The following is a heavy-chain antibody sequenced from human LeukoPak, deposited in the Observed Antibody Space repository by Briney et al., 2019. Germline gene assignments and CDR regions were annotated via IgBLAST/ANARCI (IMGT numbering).Heavy chain of an antibody. CDR1: GGAFSSYA. D-gene: IGHD5-12*01. Sequence: SVKVSCKASGGAFSSYAITWVRQAPGQGLEWMGRIIPILGIANYAQKFQGRVAIIADKSTSTAYMELSSLRSEDTAVYYCARDLYSGHEGNAFDIWGQGTMVTVSS. CDR3: ARDLYSGHEGNAFDI. V-gene: IGHV1-69*04. J-gene: IGHJ3*02. CDR2: IIPILGIA.